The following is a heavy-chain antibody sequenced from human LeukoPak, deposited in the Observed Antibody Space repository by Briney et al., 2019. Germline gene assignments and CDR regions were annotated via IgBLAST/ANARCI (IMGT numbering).Heavy chain of an antibody. J-gene: IGHJ4*02. V-gene: IGHV1-2*04. CDR2: INPNSGGT. Sequence: CINPNSGGTNYAQKFQGWVTMTRDTSISTAYMELSRLRSDDTAVYYCAVAAAGTYYFDYWGQGTLVTVSS. CDR3: AVAAAGTYYFDY. D-gene: IGHD6-13*01.